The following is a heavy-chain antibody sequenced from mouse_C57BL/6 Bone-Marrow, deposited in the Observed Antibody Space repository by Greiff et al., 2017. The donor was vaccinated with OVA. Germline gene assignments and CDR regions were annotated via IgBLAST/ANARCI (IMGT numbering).Heavy chain of an antibody. Sequence: QVQLQQSGAELVRPGASVTLSCKASGYTFTDYEMHWVKQTPVHGLEWIGAIDPETGGTAYNQKFKGKAILTADKSSSTAYMGLRSLTSEDSAVYYCARGYSNYNAIGYWGQGTSVTVSS. D-gene: IGHD2-5*01. V-gene: IGHV1-15*01. CDR1: GYTFTDYE. J-gene: IGHJ4*01. CDR2: IDPETGGT. CDR3: ARGYSNYNAIGY.